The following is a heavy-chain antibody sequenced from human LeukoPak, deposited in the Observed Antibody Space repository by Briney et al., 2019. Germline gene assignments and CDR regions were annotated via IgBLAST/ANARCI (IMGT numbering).Heavy chain of an antibody. Sequence: PGGSLRLSCAASGFTFTNHWMSWVRQAPGKGLEWVANIKEDGSEKYYVDSVKGRFTVSRDKVKNSLFLKMNSLRVDDTAVYYCAKSGSSVFWSWGQGTLVTVSS. CDR3: AKSGSSVFWS. D-gene: IGHD3-3*02. CDR1: GFTFTNHW. V-gene: IGHV3-7*03. CDR2: IKEDGSEK. J-gene: IGHJ5*02.